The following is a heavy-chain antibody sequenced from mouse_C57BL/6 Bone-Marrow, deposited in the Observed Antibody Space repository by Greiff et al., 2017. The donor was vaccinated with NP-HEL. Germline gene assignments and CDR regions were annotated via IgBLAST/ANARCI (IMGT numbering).Heavy chain of an antibody. CDR2: IYPGSGST. D-gene: IGHD1-1*01. Sequence: QVQLQQPGAELVKPGASVKMSCKASGYTFTSYWITWVKQRPGQGLEWIGDIYPGSGSTNYNEKLKSKATLTVDTSSSTAYMQLSSLTSEDSAVYYCAKNYGSSWYFDVWGTGTTVTVSS. CDR1: GYTFTSYW. J-gene: IGHJ1*03. V-gene: IGHV1-55*01. CDR3: AKNYGSSWYFDV.